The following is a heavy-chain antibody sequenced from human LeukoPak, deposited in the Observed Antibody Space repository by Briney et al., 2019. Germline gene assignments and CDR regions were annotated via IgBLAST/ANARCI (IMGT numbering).Heavy chain of an antibody. V-gene: IGHV3-21*01. J-gene: IGHJ4*02. CDR2: ISSSSSYI. Sequence: GRSLRLSCAASGFTFSTYSMNWISHAPGKGLEWVSSISSSSSYIYYADSVKGRFTISRDNAKNSLYLQMNSLRAEDTAVYYCARDRGDYGVNFDYWGQGTLVTVSS. CDR1: GFTFSTYS. D-gene: IGHD4-17*01. CDR3: ARDRGDYGVNFDY.